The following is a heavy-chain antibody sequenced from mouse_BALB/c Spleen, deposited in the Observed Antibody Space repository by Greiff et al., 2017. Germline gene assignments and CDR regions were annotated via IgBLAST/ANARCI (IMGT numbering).Heavy chain of an antibody. CDR3: ARKGALSYYFDY. CDR1: GYTFSSYW. V-gene: IGHV1-9*01. D-gene: IGHD1-1*01. CDR2: ILPGSGST. Sequence: QVQLQQSGAELMKPGASVKISCKATGYTFSSYWIEWVKQRPGHGLEWIGEILPGSGSTNYNEKFKGKATFTADTSSNTAYMQLSSLTSEDSAVDYCARKGALSYYFDYWGQGTTLTVSS. J-gene: IGHJ2*01.